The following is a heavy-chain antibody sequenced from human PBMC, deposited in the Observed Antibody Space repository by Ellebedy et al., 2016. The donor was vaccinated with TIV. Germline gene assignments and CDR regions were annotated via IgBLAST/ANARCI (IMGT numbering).Heavy chain of an antibody. V-gene: IGHV3-33*06. CDR1: GFTFSYSG. CDR3: AKDRDTDGTIVVGSRRGGMDV. J-gene: IGHJ6*02. CDR2: IWYDGSDK. D-gene: IGHD2-2*01. Sequence: GGSLRLSXAASGFTFSYSGMHWVRQAPGKGLEWVAVIWYDGSDKYYADSVKGRFTISRDNSKDTVYLQMNSLRAEDTAVYYCAKDRDTDGTIVVGSRRGGMDVWGQGTTVSVSS.